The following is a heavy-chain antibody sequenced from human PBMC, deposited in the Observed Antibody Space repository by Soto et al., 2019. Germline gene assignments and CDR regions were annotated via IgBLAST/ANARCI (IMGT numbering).Heavy chain of an antibody. CDR2: ISSGSSDT. V-gene: IGHV3-21*01. CDR3: ARVDY. J-gene: IGHJ4*02. Sequence: GVLRLSCEASGFTFSRVSMNWVSQVPGKGLEWVGSISSGSSDTWYADSVKGRFIISRDNAQNSLFLQMNTPRPEDTAMYYCARVDYWGPGTQVTSPQ. CDR1: GFTFSRVS.